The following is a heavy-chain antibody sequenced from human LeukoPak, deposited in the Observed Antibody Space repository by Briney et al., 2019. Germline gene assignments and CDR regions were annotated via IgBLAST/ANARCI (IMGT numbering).Heavy chain of an antibody. CDR3: ARVIDSSSWQIIYYYYGMDV. CDR2: ISYDGSNK. CDR1: GFTFSSYA. V-gene: IGHV3-30-3*01. J-gene: IGHJ6*02. D-gene: IGHD6-13*01. Sequence: PGGSLRLSCAASGFTFSSYAMHWVRQAPGKGLEWVAVISYDGSNKYYADSVKGRFTISRDNSKNTLYLQMNSLRAEDTAVYYCARVIDSSSWQIIYYYYGMDVWGQGTTVTVSS.